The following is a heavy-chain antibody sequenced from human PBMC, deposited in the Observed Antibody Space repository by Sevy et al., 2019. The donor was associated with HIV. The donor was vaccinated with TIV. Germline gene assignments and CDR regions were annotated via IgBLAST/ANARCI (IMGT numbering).Heavy chain of an antibody. Sequence: ASVKVSCKASGGTFSSYAISWVRQAPGQGLEWMGGTIPIFGTANYAQKFQGRVTITVDESTSTAYMELSSLRSEDTAVYYCARGDFWSGGPFDYWGQGTLVTVSS. J-gene: IGHJ4*02. CDR3: ARGDFWSGGPFDY. CDR2: TIPIFGTA. D-gene: IGHD3-3*01. V-gene: IGHV1-69*13. CDR1: GGTFSSYA.